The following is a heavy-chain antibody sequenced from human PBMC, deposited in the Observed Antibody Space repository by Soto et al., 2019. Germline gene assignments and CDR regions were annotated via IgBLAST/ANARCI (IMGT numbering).Heavy chain of an antibody. Sequence: EVQLLESGGGLVQPGGSLRLSCAASGFTFSSYAMRWVRQAPVKGLEWVSAISGSGGSTYYADSVKGRFTISRDNSKNTLYLPMSSPGAADTSVYSCASGGSGSYYDYWGQGTLVTVSS. CDR1: GFTFSSYA. D-gene: IGHD1-26*01. V-gene: IGHV3-23*01. CDR3: ASGGSGSYYDY. J-gene: IGHJ4*02. CDR2: ISGSGGST.